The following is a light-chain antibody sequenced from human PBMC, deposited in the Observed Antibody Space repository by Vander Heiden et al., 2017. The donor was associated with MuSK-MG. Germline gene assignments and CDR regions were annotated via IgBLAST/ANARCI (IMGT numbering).Light chain of an antibody. V-gene: IGKV3-20*01. CDR1: QSLSSTS. CDR3: QRESSSPQT. J-gene: IGKJ1*01. CDR2: GAS. Sequence: DIVLTQSPGTLSLSPGEGATLSCRASQSLSSTSLAWYQQKPGQAPRLLMYGASNRAPGIPERFGGSGSGTDFTLTISRLEPEDFAVYYCQRESSSPQTFGQGTKVEIK.